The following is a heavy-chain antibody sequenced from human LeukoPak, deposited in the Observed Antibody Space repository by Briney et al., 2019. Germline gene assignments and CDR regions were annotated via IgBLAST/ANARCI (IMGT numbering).Heavy chain of an antibody. J-gene: IGHJ4*02. V-gene: IGHV3-7*01. Sequence: GGSLRLSCAATGFTFSTYWMSWVRQVSGKGLEWVANIKQDGSEKYYVDSVKGRFTISRDNANNSLYLQMNSLRDEDTAIYYCARDPLCPQWGQGTLVTVSS. D-gene: IGHD5/OR15-5a*01. CDR2: IKQDGSEK. CDR3: ARDPLCPQ. CDR1: GFTFSTYW.